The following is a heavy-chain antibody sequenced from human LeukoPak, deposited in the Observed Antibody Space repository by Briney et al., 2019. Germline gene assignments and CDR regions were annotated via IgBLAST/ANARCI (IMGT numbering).Heavy chain of an antibody. Sequence: SETLSLTCTVSGDSIRSYYWSWIREPAGKGLEWIGRFYSSGSTTYNPSLKSRVTMSVDTSKNQFSLRLSSVTAADTAVYYCARLGGSYDDYWGQGTLVTVSS. CDR3: ARLGGSYDDY. J-gene: IGHJ4*02. V-gene: IGHV4-4*07. D-gene: IGHD1-26*01. CDR2: FYSSGST. CDR1: GDSIRSYY.